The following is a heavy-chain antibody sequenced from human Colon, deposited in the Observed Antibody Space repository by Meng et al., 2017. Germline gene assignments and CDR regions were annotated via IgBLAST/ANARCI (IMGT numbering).Heavy chain of an antibody. CDR1: GGSISSTNR. J-gene: IGHJ4*02. D-gene: IGHD6-13*01. CDR2: IYHSGST. Sequence: QVQREESGPGLVQPLGTPSLHSAGSGGSISSTNRGSWVRQPPGKGLDWIGEIYHSGSTNYNPSLKSRVTISVDKSKNQVSLKLSSVTAADTAVYYCARNSAAGVDYWGQGTLVTVSS. V-gene: IGHV4-4*02. CDR3: ARNSAAGVDY.